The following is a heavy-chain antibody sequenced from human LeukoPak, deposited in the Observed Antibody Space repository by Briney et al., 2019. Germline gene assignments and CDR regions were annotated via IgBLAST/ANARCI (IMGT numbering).Heavy chain of an antibody. Sequence: PGGSLRLSCAASGFTFSDYWMHWVRQVPGEGLVWVSRISGDGTKTAYAGSVKGRFTISRDNARNTLYLQMNSLRADDASVYYCEHSLPGHHYLEYWGQGTLVTVSS. CDR1: GFTFSDYW. V-gene: IGHV3-74*01. CDR3: EHSLPGHHYLEY. J-gene: IGHJ4*02. CDR2: ISGDGTKT. D-gene: IGHD3-3*02.